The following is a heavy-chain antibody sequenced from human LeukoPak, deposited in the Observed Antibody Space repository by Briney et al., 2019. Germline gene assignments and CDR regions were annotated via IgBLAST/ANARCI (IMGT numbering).Heavy chain of an antibody. CDR3: ARDHYDSSGYYPLGWFDP. V-gene: IGHV4-59*01. CDR2: IYYSGST. Sequence: SQTLSLTCTVSGGSISSYYWSWIRQPPGKGLEWIGYIYYSGSTNYNPSLKSRVTISVDTSKNQFSLKLSSVTAADTAVYYCARDHYDSSGYYPLGWFDPWGQGTLVTVSS. D-gene: IGHD3-22*01. J-gene: IGHJ5*02. CDR1: GGSISSYY.